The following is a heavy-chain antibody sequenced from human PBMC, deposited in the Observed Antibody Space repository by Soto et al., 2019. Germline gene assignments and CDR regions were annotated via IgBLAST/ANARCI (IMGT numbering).Heavy chain of an antibody. CDR3: AILGGTYYAFDF. J-gene: IGHJ3*01. CDR2: IGSRGRDT. Sequence: PGGSLRLSCAVSGFIINSHAMGWVRQAPGKGLEWVSAIGSRGRDTYYADSVKGRFTISRDNSKNTVSLQMNSLRAEDTAVYYCAILGGTYYAFDFWGQGTLVTVSS. CDR1: GFIINSHA. V-gene: IGHV3-23*01. D-gene: IGHD1-26*01.